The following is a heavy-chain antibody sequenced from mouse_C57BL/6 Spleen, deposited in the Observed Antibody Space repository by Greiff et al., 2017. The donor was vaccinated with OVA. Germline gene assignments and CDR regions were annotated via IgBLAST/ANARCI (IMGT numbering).Heavy chain of an antibody. V-gene: IGHV1-18*01. Sequence: VQLQQSGPELVKPGASVKIPCKASGYTFTDYNMHWVKQSHGKSLEWIGDINPNNGGTSYNQKFKGKATLTVDKSSSTAYMELRSLTSEDTAVYYCARSNWDEAMDYWGQGTSVTVSS. J-gene: IGHJ4*01. D-gene: IGHD4-1*01. CDR1: GYTFTDYN. CDR2: INPNNGGT. CDR3: ARSNWDEAMDY.